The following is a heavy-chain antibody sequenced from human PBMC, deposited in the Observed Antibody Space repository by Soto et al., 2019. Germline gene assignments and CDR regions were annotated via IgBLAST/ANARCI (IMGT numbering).Heavy chain of an antibody. CDR1: GFTFGNYY. V-gene: IGHV3-11*06. Sequence: GGSLRPSCEGSGFTFGNYYMSWFGQPPGRGLEWISYSSNSGTFTRYSDSVKGLFSISRDNTKNFLYLQMNSLRAEDTAVYYCARSGDNYNVLDYWGQGTPVTVSS. CDR3: ARSGDNYNVLDY. D-gene: IGHD3-10*02. J-gene: IGHJ4*02. CDR2: SSNSGTFT.